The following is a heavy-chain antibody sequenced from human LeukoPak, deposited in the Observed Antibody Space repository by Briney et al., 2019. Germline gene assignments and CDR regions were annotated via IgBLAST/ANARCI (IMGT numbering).Heavy chain of an antibody. Sequence: GGSLRLSCAASGFTFSSYAMHWVRQAPGEGLEWVAVISYDGSNKYYADSVKGRFTISRDNSKNTLYLQMNSLRAEDTAVYYCARDGGIAARRSYYYYMDVWGKGTTVTVSS. V-gene: IGHV3-30*04. D-gene: IGHD6-6*01. J-gene: IGHJ6*03. CDR3: ARDGGIAARRSYYYYMDV. CDR1: GFTFSSYA. CDR2: ISYDGSNK.